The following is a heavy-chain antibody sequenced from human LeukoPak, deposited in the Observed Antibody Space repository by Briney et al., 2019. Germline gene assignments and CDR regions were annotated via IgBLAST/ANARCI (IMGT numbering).Heavy chain of an antibody. D-gene: IGHD2-2*01. CDR1: GFTFSSYW. CDR3: ARVLGYCSSTSCYEAYFDY. CDR2: ISSSSSYI. V-gene: IGHV3-21*01. Sequence: GGSLRLSCAASGFTFSSYWMSWVRQAPGKGLEWVSSISSSSSYIYYADSVKGRFTISRDNAKNSLYLQMNSLRAEDTAVYYCARVLGYCSSTSCYEAYFDYWGQGTLVTVSS. J-gene: IGHJ4*02.